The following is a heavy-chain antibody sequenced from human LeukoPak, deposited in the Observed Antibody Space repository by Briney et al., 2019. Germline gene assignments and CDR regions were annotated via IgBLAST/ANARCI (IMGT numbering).Heavy chain of an antibody. D-gene: IGHD2-2*01. CDR1: GFTFSSYA. CDR2: ISGSGGST. CDR3: AKDGCSSTSCHYYYYYIDY. V-gene: IGHV3-23*01. J-gene: IGHJ6*03. Sequence: GGSLRLFFAASGFTFSSYAMSWVRQAPGKGLEWVSAISGSGGSTYYADSVKGRFTISRDNSKNTLYLQMNSLRAEDTAVYYCAKDGCSSTSCHYYYYYIDYWGKGTTVTVSS.